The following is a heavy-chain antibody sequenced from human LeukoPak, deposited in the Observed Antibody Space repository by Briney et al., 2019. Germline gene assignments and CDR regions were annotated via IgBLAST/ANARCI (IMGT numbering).Heavy chain of an antibody. CDR1: GFTFSIYW. CDR2: INSDGSST. J-gene: IGHJ3*02. Sequence: PGGSLRLSCAASGFTFSIYWMHWVRQAPGKGLVWVSRINSDGSSTSYADSVKGRFTISRDNARNTQYLQMNSLRAEDTAVYYCARGGSGWYLDAFDIWGQGTMVTVSS. V-gene: IGHV3-74*01. D-gene: IGHD6-19*01. CDR3: ARGGSGWYLDAFDI.